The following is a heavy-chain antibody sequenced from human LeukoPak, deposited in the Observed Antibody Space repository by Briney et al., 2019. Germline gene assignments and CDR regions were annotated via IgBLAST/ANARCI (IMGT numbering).Heavy chain of an antibody. V-gene: IGHV3-11*01. CDR2: INIGGTNT. J-gene: IGHJ5*02. CDR3: ATDGAGFDT. Sequence: RGGSLRLSCAASGFTFNDYYMRVIRQAPGKGLEWLSYINIGGTNTHYADSVKGRFTISRDNAKKSLYLEMNNLRAEDTAVYYCATDGAGFDTWGQGVLVTVSS. CDR1: GFTFNDYY.